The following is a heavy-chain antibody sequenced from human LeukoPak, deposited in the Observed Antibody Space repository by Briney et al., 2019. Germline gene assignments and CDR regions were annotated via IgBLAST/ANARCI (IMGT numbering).Heavy chain of an antibody. J-gene: IGHJ6*02. V-gene: IGHV3-23*01. CDR2: ISGSGRAT. D-gene: IGHD3-16*01. CDR1: GFTFRSYA. Sequence: GGSLRLSCAASGFTFRSYAMSWVRQAPGKGLDWVSAISGSGRATYSADSVKGRLTISRDNSKNTLYLQMNSLRTEDTAEYYCAAKKSYVVSAYGMDVWGQGTTVTVSS. CDR3: AAKKSYVVSAYGMDV.